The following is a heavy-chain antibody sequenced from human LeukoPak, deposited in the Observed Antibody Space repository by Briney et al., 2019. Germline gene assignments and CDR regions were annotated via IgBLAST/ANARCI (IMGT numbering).Heavy chain of an antibody. V-gene: IGHV4-4*07. Sequence: SETLSLTCTVSGGSISSSYWSWIRQPAGQGLEWFGRIYTSGTTSYNPSLKSRVSISVDKSKKQLSLKVSSVTAADTAVYYCARLGYSSSSTGYYYYMDVWGKGTTVTVSS. CDR3: ARLGYSSSSTGYYYYMDV. CDR1: GGSISSSY. CDR2: IYTSGTT. D-gene: IGHD6-6*01. J-gene: IGHJ6*03.